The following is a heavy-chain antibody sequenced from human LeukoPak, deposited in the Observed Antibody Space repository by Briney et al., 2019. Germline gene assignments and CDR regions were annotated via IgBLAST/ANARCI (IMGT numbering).Heavy chain of an antibody. CDR1: GYTFTGYY. V-gene: IGHV1-2*04. CDR3: ARGYTRYYYDSSGAAFDI. Sequence: GASVKVSCKASGYTFTGYYMHWVRQAPGQGLEWMGWINPNSGGTNYAQKFQGWVTMTRDTSISTAYMELSRLRSDDTAVYYCARGYTRYYYDSSGAAFDIWGQGTMVTVSS. J-gene: IGHJ3*02. D-gene: IGHD3-22*01. CDR2: INPNSGGT.